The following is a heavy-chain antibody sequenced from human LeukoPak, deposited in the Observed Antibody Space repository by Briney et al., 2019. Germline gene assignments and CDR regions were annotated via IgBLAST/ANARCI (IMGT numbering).Heavy chain of an antibody. V-gene: IGHV3-30*02. CDR3: AKHDSSSYF. J-gene: IGHJ4*02. CDR2: MRSDGSDK. D-gene: IGHD3-22*01. Sequence: GGSLRLSCAASGFIFSTYGVHWVRQAPGKGLEWVAFMRSDGSDKYYADSVKGRFTISRDNSKNTLYLQMNSLRAEDTAVYYCAKHDSSSYFWGQGALVTVSS. CDR1: GFIFSTYG.